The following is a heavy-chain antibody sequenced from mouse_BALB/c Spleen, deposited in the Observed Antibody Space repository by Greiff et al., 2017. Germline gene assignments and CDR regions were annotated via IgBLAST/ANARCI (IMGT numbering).Heavy chain of an antibody. V-gene: IGHV5-15*02. Sequence: MLVESGGGLVQPGGSRKLSCAASGFTFSDYGMAWVRQAPGKGPEWVAFISNLAYSIYYADTVTGRFTISRENAKNTLYLEMSSLRSEDTAMYYCARRSTTVVDTDWYFDVWGAGTTVTVSS. CDR2: ISNLAYSI. CDR3: ARRSTTVVDTDWYFDV. J-gene: IGHJ1*01. D-gene: IGHD1-1*01. CDR1: GFTFSDYG.